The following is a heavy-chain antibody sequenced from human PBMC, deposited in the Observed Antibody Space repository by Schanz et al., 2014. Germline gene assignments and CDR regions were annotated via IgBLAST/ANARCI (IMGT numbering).Heavy chain of an antibody. Sequence: EVQLLESGGGLVQPGGTLRLSCEASKSTFNNYPMSWVRQAPGKGLEWVATITSSGGNAYYEDSVRGRFAISRDSSKNTVYLQVNSLRLEDTAIYYCAKTGGVGVRYYFDPWGQGTLVTVSS. V-gene: IGHV3-23*01. CDR3: AKTGGVGVRYYFDP. CDR1: KSTFNNYP. CDR2: ITSSGGNA. J-gene: IGHJ4*02. D-gene: IGHD3-10*01.